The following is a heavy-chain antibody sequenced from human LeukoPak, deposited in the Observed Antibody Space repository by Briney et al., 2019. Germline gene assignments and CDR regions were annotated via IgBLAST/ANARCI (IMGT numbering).Heavy chain of an antibody. CDR2: TYYGSKWYS. CDR1: GDSVSSINGA. J-gene: IGHJ4*02. V-gene: IGHV6-1*01. CDR3: ARDVATTGWYTLDY. Sequence: SQTLSLTCAISGDSVSSINGAWNWVRQSPSRGLEWLGRTYYGSKWYSDYAVPIQGRISINPDTSKNQFTLHLFSVTPDDTAVYYCARDVATTGWYTLDYWGQGTRVTVSS. D-gene: IGHD6-19*01.